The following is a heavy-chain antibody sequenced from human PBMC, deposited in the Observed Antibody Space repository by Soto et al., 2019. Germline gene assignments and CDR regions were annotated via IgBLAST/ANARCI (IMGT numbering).Heavy chain of an antibody. D-gene: IGHD2-21*02. CDR3: ARHRPPNCGGDCYSDY. CDR1: GYSFTSYW. Sequence: GESLKISCKGSGYSFTSYWIGWVRQMPGKGLEWMGIIYPGDSDTRYSPSFQGQVTISADKSISTAYPQWSSLKASDTAMYYCARHRPPNCGGDCYSDYWGQGTLVTVSS. J-gene: IGHJ4*02. V-gene: IGHV5-51*01. CDR2: IYPGDSDT.